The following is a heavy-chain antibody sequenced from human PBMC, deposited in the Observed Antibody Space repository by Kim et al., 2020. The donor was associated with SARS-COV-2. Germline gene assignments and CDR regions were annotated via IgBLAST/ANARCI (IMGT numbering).Heavy chain of an antibody. Sequence: SETLSLTCAVYGGSFSGYYWSWIRQPPGKGLEWIGEINHSGSTNYNPSLKSRVTISVDTSKNQFSLKLSSVTAADTAVYYCARLMELSGYDDYYYYGMDVWGQGTTVTVSS. V-gene: IGHV4-34*01. J-gene: IGHJ6*02. CDR2: INHSGST. CDR1: GGSFSGYY. CDR3: ARLMELSGYDDYYYYGMDV. D-gene: IGHD5-12*01.